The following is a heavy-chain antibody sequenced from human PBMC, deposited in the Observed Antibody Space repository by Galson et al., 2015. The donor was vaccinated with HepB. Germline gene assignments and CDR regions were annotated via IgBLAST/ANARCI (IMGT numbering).Heavy chain of an antibody. CDR2: IIPIFGTA. V-gene: IGHV1-69*13. CDR1: GGTFSSYA. CDR3: ARDLGEGWNYGDYFDY. J-gene: IGHJ4*02. Sequence: SVKVSCKASGGTFSSYAISWVRQAPGQGLEWMGGIIPIFGTANYAQKFQGRVTITADESTSTAYMELSSLRSEDTAVYYCARDLGEGWNYGDYFDYWGQGTLVTVSS. D-gene: IGHD1-7*01.